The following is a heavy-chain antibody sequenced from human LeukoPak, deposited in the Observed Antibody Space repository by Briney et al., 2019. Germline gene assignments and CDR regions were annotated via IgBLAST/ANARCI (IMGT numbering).Heavy chain of an antibody. CDR3: ARLDSSSPDGYYYYYMDV. Sequence: SETLSLTCTVSGGPISSYYWSWIRQPPGKGLEWIGHIYTSEYTYYAPSLKGRFTISRDTSKNQFSLKLSSVTAADTAVYYCARLDSSSPDGYYYYYMDVWGKGTTVTVSS. V-gene: IGHV4-4*08. D-gene: IGHD6-6*01. CDR1: GGPISSYY. CDR2: IYTSEYT. J-gene: IGHJ6*03.